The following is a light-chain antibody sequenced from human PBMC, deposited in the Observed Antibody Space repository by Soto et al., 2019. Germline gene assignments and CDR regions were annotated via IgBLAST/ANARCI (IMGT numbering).Light chain of an antibody. CDR3: QQYNNWPWT. CDR1: QSVATN. J-gene: IGKJ1*01. CDR2: GAS. Sequence: EILMTQSPATLSVSPGERATLSCGASQSVATNLAWYQQKPGQAPRLLIYGASTRATGIPARFSGSGSGTDFTLTLSSLQSADFAVYTCQQYNNWPWTFGQGTKVDVK. V-gene: IGKV3-15*01.